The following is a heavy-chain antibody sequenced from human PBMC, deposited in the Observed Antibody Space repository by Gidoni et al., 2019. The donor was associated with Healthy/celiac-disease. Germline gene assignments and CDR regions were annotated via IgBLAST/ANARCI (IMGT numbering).Heavy chain of an antibody. CDR2: INHSGST. J-gene: IGHJ4*02. CDR3: ARADGRLFRVAPRGGKYYFDY. CDR1: GGSFSGYY. V-gene: IGHV4-34*01. D-gene: IGHD3-3*01. Sequence: QVQLQQWGAGLLKPSETLSLTCAVYGGSFSGYYWSWIRQPPGKGLEWIGEINHSGSTNYNPSLKSRVTISVDTSKNQFSLKLSSVTAADTAVYYCARADGRLFRVAPRGGKYYFDYWGQGTLVTVSS.